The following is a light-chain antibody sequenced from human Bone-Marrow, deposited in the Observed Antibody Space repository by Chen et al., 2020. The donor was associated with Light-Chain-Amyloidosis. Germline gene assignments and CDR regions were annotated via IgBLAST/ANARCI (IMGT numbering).Light chain of an antibody. Sequence: DIVMTQSPLSLPVTPGEPASISCRSSQSLLHSNGNTYLDWFLQKPGQSPQHLISFGSNRASGVPDRFSSSATGTDFTLKISSVQAYDVGGYYCMQARQGPFTFGTVTKVDNK. CDR1: QSLLHSNGNTY. CDR3: MQARQGPFT. J-gene: IGKJ3*01. CDR2: FGS. V-gene: IGKV2-28*01.